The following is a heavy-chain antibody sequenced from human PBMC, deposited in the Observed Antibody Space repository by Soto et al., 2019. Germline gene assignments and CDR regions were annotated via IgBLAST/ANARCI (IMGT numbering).Heavy chain of an antibody. V-gene: IGHV4-31*03. CDR3: ARSPPYYYDSSGYSRPGTFDI. CDR1: GASISSGGYY. D-gene: IGHD3-22*01. Sequence: SETLSLTCTCSGASISSGGYYWSWIRQHPGKGLEWIGYIYYSGSTYYNPSLKSRVTISVDTSKNQFSLKLSSVTAADTAVYYCARSPPYYYDSSGYSRPGTFDIWGQGTMVTVSS. CDR2: IYYSGST. J-gene: IGHJ3*02.